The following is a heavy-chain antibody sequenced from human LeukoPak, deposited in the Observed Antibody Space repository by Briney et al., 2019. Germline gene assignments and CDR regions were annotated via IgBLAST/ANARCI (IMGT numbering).Heavy chain of an antibody. CDR1: GFTFGSYG. V-gene: IGHV3-30*18. Sequence: GGSLRLSCAASGFTFGSYGMHWVRQAPGKGLEWVAVISYDGSNKYYADSVKGRFTISRDNSKNTLYLQMNSLRAEDTAVYYCAKDGPPEPGNDAFDIWGQGTMVTVSS. CDR2: ISYDGSNK. J-gene: IGHJ3*02. D-gene: IGHD1-14*01. CDR3: AKDGPPEPGNDAFDI.